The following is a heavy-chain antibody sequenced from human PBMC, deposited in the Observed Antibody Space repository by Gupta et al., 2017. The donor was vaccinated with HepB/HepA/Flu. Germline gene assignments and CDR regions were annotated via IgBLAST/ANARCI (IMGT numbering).Heavy chain of an antibody. D-gene: IGHD4-23*01. V-gene: IGHV6-1*01. CDR3: ARDRWRGASSYYYMDV. CDR1: GDSLYAYSSA. Sequence: QVQLQQSGPGLVKPSQTLSLTCAISGDSLYAYSSAWNWIRQSPSRGLEWLGRTYYRSAKWSSDYALSVKGRITINPDASKNQFSLQLNSVTPEDSAVYYCARDRWRGASSYYYMDVWDKGTTVTVSS. CDR2: TYYRSAKWSS. J-gene: IGHJ6*03.